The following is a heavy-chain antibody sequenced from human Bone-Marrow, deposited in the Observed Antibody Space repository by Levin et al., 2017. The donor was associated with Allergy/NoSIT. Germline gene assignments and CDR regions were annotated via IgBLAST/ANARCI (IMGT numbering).Heavy chain of an antibody. V-gene: IGHV3-74*01. D-gene: IGHD3-3*01. CDR3: GRDSEWLLYDY. J-gene: IGHJ4*02. CDR1: GFTFSSYW. Sequence: ASVKVSCAASGFTFSSYWMHWVRQAPGRGLVWVARIYTDGTSTNYADSVKGRFTISRDNAKNTLYLQMNGLRVEDTAVYYCGRDSEWLLYDYWGQGALVTVSS. CDR2: IYTDGTST.